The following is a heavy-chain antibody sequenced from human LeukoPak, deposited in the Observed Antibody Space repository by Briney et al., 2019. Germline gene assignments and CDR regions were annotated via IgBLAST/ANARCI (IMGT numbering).Heavy chain of an antibody. D-gene: IGHD6-13*01. CDR2: IKEDGGEK. V-gene: IGHV3-7*03. J-gene: IGHJ4*02. Sequence: GGSLRLSCAASGFTFSTYWMSWVRQAPGKGLEWVANIKEDGGEKYSVDSVKGRFTVSRDNAKNSLYLQMNSLRAEDTALYYCAKGSSWHKLEYYFDYWGQGTLVTVSS. CDR1: GFTFSTYW. CDR3: AKGSSWHKLEYYFDY.